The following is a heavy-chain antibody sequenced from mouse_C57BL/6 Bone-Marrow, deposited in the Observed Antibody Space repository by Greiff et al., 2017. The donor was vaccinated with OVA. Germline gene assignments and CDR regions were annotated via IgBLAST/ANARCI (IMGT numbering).Heavy chain of an antibody. Sequence: LVESGPELVKPGASVKISCKASGYAFSSSWMNWVKQRPGKGLEWIGRIYPGDGDTNYNGKFKGKATLTADKSSSTAYMQLSSLTSEDSAVYFCARSYYYGSRKYAMDYWGQGTSVTVSS. V-gene: IGHV1-82*01. J-gene: IGHJ4*01. CDR1: GYAFSSSW. CDR2: IYPGDGDT. D-gene: IGHD1-1*01. CDR3: ARSYYYGSRKYAMDY.